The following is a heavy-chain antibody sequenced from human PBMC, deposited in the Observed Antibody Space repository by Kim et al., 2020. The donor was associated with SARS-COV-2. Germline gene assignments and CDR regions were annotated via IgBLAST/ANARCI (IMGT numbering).Heavy chain of an antibody. J-gene: IGHJ6*02. Sequence: ASVKVSCKASGYTFTGYYMHWVRQAPGQGLEWMGWINPNSGGTNYAQKFQGRVTMTRDTSISTAYMELSRLRSDDTAVYYCARDDGRAGIQLWLGSPVNYGMDVRGQGNTVTVSS. CDR2: INPNSGGT. CDR1: GYTFTGYY. CDR3: ARDDGRAGIQLWLGSPVNYGMDV. V-gene: IGHV1-2*02. D-gene: IGHD5-18*01.